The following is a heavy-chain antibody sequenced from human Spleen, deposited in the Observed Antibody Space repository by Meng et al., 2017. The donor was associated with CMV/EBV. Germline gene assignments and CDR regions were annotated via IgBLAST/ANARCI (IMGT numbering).Heavy chain of an antibody. Sequence: ASVKVSCKTSGYTFTDYYMHWVRQAPGQGLEWMGLINPHSGDTNFAQNFQGRVTMTRDTSISTAYMELSRLRSDDTAVYYCARDGNWLYWYFDLWGRGTLVTVSS. CDR2: INPHSGDT. J-gene: IGHJ2*01. CDR3: ARDGNWLYWYFDL. CDR1: GYTFTDYY. D-gene: IGHD1-20*01. V-gene: IGHV1-2*02.